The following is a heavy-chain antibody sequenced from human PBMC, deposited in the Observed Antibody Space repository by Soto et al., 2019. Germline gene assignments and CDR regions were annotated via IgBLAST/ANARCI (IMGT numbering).Heavy chain of an antibody. CDR1: GDSMSSYY. Sequence: PSETLSLTCTVSGDSMSSYYWSWIRQPPGKGLEWIGYTYYSGSTTYSTSLRSRVTMSVDTSKNQFSLKLNSVTAADTAVYYCARVDILTVYGCMDVWGQGTTVTVSS. J-gene: IGHJ6*02. D-gene: IGHD3-9*01. V-gene: IGHV4-59*01. CDR3: ARVDILTVYGCMDV. CDR2: TYYSGST.